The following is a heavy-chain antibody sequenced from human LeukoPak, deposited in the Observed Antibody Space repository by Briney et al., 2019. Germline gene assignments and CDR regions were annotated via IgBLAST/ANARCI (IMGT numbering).Heavy chain of an antibody. CDR1: GFTFSSYA. CDR2: ISYDGSNK. CDR3: ARDWNEYYFDY. Sequence: GGSLRLSCAASGFTFSSYAMHWVRQAPGKGLEWVAVISYDGSNKYYADSVKGRFTISRDNSKDTLYLQMNSLRAEDTAVYYCARDWNEYYFDYWGQGTLVTVSS. J-gene: IGHJ4*02. V-gene: IGHV3-30*04. D-gene: IGHD1-1*01.